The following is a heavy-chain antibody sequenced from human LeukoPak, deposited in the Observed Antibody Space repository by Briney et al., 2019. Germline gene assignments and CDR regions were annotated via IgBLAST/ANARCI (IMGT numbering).Heavy chain of an antibody. CDR3: AREIFLVVTDNNSSYYLDF. CDR1: GYTFTSYG. V-gene: IGHV1-18*01. D-gene: IGHD2-21*02. J-gene: IGHJ4*02. Sequence: ASVKVSCKASGYTFTSYGISWVRQAPGQGLEWMGWISAYNGNTNYAQKLQGRVTMTTDTSTSTAYMELRSLRSDDTAVYYCAREIFLVVTDNNSSYYLDFWGKGTRVTVPS. CDR2: ISAYNGNT.